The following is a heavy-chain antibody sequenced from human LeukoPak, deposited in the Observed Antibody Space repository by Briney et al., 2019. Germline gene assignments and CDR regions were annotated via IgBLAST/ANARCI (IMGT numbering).Heavy chain of an antibody. CDR2: TYYRSKWYN. Sequence: SQTLSLTCAISGDSVSTNSGAWNWLRQSPSRGLEWLGRTYYRSKWYNDYAVSVKSRITINPDTSKNQFSLQLNSVTPEDTAVYCCAREGQQLVTGWFDPWGQGTLVTVSS. CDR1: GDSVSTNSGA. V-gene: IGHV6-1*01. CDR3: AREGQQLVTGWFDP. D-gene: IGHD6-13*01. J-gene: IGHJ5*02.